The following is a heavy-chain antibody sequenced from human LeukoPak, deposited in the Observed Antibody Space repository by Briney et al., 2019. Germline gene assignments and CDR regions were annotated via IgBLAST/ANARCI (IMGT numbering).Heavy chain of an antibody. Sequence: GGSLRLSCAASGFTFSSYAMSWVRQAPGKGLEWVSAISGIGGSTYYADSVKGRFTISRDNSKNTLYLQMNSLRAEDTAVYYCAKARLRYFDWLLPEYYFDYWGQGTLVTVSS. CDR2: ISGIGGST. J-gene: IGHJ4*02. V-gene: IGHV3-23*01. CDR1: GFTFSSYA. D-gene: IGHD3-9*01. CDR3: AKARLRYFDWLLPEYYFDY.